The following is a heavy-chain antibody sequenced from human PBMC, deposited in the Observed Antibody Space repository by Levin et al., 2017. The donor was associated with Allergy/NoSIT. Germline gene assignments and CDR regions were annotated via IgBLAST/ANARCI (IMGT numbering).Heavy chain of an antibody. V-gene: IGHV1-2*02. CDR1: GYTFTGYY. Sequence: ASVKVSCKASGYTFTGYYMHWVRQAPGQGLEWMGWINPNSGGTNYAQKFQGRVTMTRDTSISTAYMELSRLRSDDTAVYYCAREGLSFWSGYYLGQYGMDVWGQGTTVTVSS. D-gene: IGHD3-3*01. CDR2: INPNSGGT. J-gene: IGHJ6*02. CDR3: AREGLSFWSGYYLGQYGMDV.